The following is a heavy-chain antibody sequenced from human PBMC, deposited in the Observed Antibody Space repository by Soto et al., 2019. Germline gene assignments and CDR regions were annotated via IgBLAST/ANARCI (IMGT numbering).Heavy chain of an antibody. J-gene: IGHJ3*02. V-gene: IGHV4-39*01. Sequence: PSETLSLTCTVSGGSISSSSYYWGWIRQPPGKGLEWIGSIYYSGSTYYNPSLKSRVTTSVDTSKNQFSLKLSSVTAADTAVYYCARRRGYSSGWYQSEDAFDIWGQGTMVTISS. D-gene: IGHD6-19*01. CDR2: IYYSGST. CDR3: ARRRGYSSGWYQSEDAFDI. CDR1: GGSISSSSYY.